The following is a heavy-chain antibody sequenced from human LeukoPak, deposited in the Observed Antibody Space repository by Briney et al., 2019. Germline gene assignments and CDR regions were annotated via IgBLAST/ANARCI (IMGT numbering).Heavy chain of an antibody. J-gene: IGHJ4*02. V-gene: IGHV5-51*01. Sequence: PGESLKISCKGSGYRFSSYWIGWVRQMPGKGLEWMGIIYPGDSDTRYSPSFQGQVTISADKSISTAYLQWSSLKASDSAMYYCARQDGSSWYYFDYWGQGTLVTVSS. CDR3: ARQDGSSWYYFDY. CDR1: GYRFSSYW. CDR2: IYPGDSDT. D-gene: IGHD6-13*01.